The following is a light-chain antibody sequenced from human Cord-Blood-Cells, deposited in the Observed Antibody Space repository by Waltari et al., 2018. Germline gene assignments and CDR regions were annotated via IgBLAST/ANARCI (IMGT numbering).Light chain of an antibody. CDR3: SSYTSSSTLVV. Sequence: HSALTQPASVSGSPGQSITISCTGTSSAVGGYTYVSWYQQHPGKAPKLMIYDVSNRPSGVSNRFSGSKSGNTASLTISGLQAEDEADYYCSSYTSSSTLVVFGGGTKLTVL. J-gene: IGLJ2*01. CDR1: SSAVGGYTY. V-gene: IGLV2-14*01. CDR2: DVS.